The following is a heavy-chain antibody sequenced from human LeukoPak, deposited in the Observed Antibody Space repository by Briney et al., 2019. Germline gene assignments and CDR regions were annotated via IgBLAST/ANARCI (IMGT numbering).Heavy chain of an antibody. Sequence: SETLSLTCAVYGGSFSGYYWSWIRQPPGKGLEWIGEINHSGSTNYNPSLKSRVTISVDTSKNQFSLKLSSVTAADTAVYYCARVDTAMVNDYWGQGTLVTVSS. CDR1: GGSFSGYY. J-gene: IGHJ4*02. V-gene: IGHV4-34*01. D-gene: IGHD5-18*01. CDR2: INHSGST. CDR3: ARVDTAMVNDY.